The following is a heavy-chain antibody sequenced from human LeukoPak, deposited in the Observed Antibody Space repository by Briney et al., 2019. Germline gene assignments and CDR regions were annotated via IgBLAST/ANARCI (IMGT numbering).Heavy chain of an antibody. V-gene: IGHV4-34*01. Sequence: SETLSLTCAVYGGSFSDYYWSWIRQPPGKGLEWIGEINHSGSTSYNPSLKSRVTISVDTSKNQFSLKLSSVTAADTAVYYCARDRSSGSGKYYFDSWGQGTLVTVSS. CDR3: ARDRSSGSGKYYFDS. D-gene: IGHD6-13*01. J-gene: IGHJ4*02. CDR2: INHSGST. CDR1: GGSFSDYY.